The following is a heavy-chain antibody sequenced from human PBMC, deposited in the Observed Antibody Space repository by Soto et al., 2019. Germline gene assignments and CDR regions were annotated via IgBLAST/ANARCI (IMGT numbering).Heavy chain of an antibody. CDR1: GFTFSSYS. Sequence: EVQLVESGGGLVKPGGSLRLSCAASGFTFSSYSMNWVRQAPGKGLEWVSSISSSSSYIYYADSVKGRFTISRDNAKNSLYLQMNSLRAEDTAVYYCARDGMEFRAHSSSRTRVVYYYYMDVWGKGTTVTVSS. CDR2: ISSSSSYI. CDR3: ARDGMEFRAHSSSRTRVVYYYYMDV. J-gene: IGHJ6*03. V-gene: IGHV3-21*01. D-gene: IGHD6-13*01.